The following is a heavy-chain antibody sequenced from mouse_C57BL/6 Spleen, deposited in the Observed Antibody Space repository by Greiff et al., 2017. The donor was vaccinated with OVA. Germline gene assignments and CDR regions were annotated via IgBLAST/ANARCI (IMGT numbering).Heavy chain of an antibody. CDR1: GYAFTNYL. J-gene: IGHJ4*01. D-gene: IGHD3-2*02. V-gene: IGHV1-54*01. CDR2: INPGSGGT. Sequence: VQGVESGAELVRLGTSVKVSCKASGYAFTNYLIEWVKQRPGQGLEWIGVINPGSGGTNYNEKFKGKATLTADKSSSTAYMQLSSLTSEDSGVYVCARGAHATGYAMDYWGQGTSVTVSS. CDR3: ARGAHATGYAMDY.